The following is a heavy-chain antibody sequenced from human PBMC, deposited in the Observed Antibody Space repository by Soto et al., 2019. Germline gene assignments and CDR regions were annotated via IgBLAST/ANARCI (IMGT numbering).Heavy chain of an antibody. CDR1: GFTFSSYW. CDR2: INSDGSST. J-gene: IGHJ4*02. D-gene: IGHD6-19*01. Sequence: PGGSLRLSCAASGFTFSSYWMHWVRQAPGKGLVWVSRINSDGSSTNYADSVKGRFTISRDNAKNTLYLQMNSLRAEDTAVYYCARGFPVAPVDYWGQGTLVTVSS. V-gene: IGHV3-74*01. CDR3: ARGFPVAPVDY.